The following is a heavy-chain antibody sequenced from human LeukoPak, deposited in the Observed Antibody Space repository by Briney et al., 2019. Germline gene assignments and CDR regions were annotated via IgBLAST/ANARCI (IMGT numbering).Heavy chain of an antibody. CDR3: ARGLSSQTGTYFDY. V-gene: IGHV3-66*01. J-gene: IGHJ4*02. Sequence: QPGGSLRLSCAASGFTVSLNYMSWVRQAPGKGLEWVSVIYRGGDTFYADSVKGRFTISRDDSHNTLFLQMNSLRAEDTAVYYCARGLSSQTGTYFDYWGQGTLVTVSS. CDR2: IYRGGDT. CDR1: GFTVSLNY. D-gene: IGHD3-9*01.